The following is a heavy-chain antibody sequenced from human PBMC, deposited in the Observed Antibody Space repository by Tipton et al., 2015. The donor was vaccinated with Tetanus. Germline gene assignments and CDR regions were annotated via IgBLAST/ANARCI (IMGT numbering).Heavy chain of an antibody. CDR1: GGSISSFY. CDR3: ARHKDYYFYVMDV. CDR2: IYYSGSA. J-gene: IGHJ6*02. V-gene: IGHV4-59*01. Sequence: TLSLTCTVSGGSISSFYWSWIRQPPGKGLEWIGYIYYSGSAKYNPSLKSRVTISEDTSKNQFSLKLSSVTAADTAVYYCARHKDYYFYVMDVWGQGTTVTVSS.